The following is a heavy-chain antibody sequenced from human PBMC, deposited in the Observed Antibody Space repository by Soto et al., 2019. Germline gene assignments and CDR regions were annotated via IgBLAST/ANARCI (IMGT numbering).Heavy chain of an antibody. J-gene: IGHJ6*02. V-gene: IGHV1-2*02. Sequence: APVKVSCKASGYTFTGYCMHWVRQAPGQGLEWMGWINPNSGGTNYAQKFQGRVTMTRDTSTSTVYMELRSLRSDDTAVYYCAGDLPPPTEYYYYGMDVWGQGTTVTVSS. CDR3: AGDLPPPTEYYYYGMDV. CDR1: GYTFTGYC. CDR2: INPNSGGT. D-gene: IGHD4-17*01.